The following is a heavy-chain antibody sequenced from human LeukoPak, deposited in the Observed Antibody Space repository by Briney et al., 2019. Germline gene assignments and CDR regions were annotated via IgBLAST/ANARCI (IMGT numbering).Heavy chain of an antibody. D-gene: IGHD2-2*01. J-gene: IGHJ5*02. Sequence: SETLSLTCTVSGYSISSGYYWGWIRQPPGKGLEWIGSIYHSGSTYYNPSLKSRVTISVDTSKNQFSLKLSSVTAADTAVYYCARYLGYCSSTSCYPYNWFDLWGQGTLVTVSS. V-gene: IGHV4-38-2*02. CDR3: ARYLGYCSSTSCYPYNWFDL. CDR1: GYSISSGYY. CDR2: IYHSGST.